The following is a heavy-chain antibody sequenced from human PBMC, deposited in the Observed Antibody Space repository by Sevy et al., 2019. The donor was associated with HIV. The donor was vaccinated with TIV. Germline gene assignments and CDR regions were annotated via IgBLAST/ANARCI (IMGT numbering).Heavy chain of an antibody. CDR1: GFTFTLYA. CDR2: ISYSGTNK. Sequence: GGSLRLSCAASGFTFTLYAIHWVRQAPGKGLEWVALISYSGTNKYYADSVKGRFTISRDDSKNTAYLQMNNLGTDDTAVYYCARVAVEYCTDDCYHRFDYWGQGTQVTVS. J-gene: IGHJ4*02. D-gene: IGHD2-21*02. CDR3: ARVAVEYCTDDCYHRFDY. V-gene: IGHV3-30-3*01.